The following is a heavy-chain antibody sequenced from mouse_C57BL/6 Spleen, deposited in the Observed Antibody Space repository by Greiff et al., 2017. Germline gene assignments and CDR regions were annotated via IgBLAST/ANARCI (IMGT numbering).Heavy chain of an antibody. CDR2: INPSSGYT. CDR1: GYTFTSYT. V-gene: IGHV1-4*01. CDR3: ARSGPYYDYDGPYFDY. Sequence: QVQLQQSGAELARPGASVKMSCKASGYTFTSYTMHWVKQRPGQGLEWIGYINPSSGYTKYNQKFKDKATLTADKSSSTAYMQLSSLTSEDSAVYYCARSGPYYDYDGPYFDYWGQGTTLTVSS. J-gene: IGHJ2*01. D-gene: IGHD2-4*01.